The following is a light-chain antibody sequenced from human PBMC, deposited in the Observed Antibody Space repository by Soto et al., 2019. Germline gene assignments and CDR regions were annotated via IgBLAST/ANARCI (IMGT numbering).Light chain of an antibody. Sequence: QSVLNQPRSAYGTTGQRVTISCSGSSCNIGSNTVNWYQHLPGTAPKLLIYSNNQRPSGVPDRFSGSKSGTSASLAISGLQSEDEADYYCAAWDDSLSGPHYVFGTGTKVTVL. CDR3: AAWDDSLSGPHYV. J-gene: IGLJ1*01. V-gene: IGLV1-44*01. CDR1: SCNIGSNT. CDR2: SNN.